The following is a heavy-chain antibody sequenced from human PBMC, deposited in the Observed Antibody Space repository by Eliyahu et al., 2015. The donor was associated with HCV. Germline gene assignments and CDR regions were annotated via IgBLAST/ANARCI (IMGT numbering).Heavy chain of an antibody. J-gene: IGHJ4*02. CDR2: IYYSGGT. Sequence: QVQLQESGPGLVKPSETLSLTCTVSGGSXXSYYWSWIRQPPGKGLGWVGVIYYSGGTNYNPTLKSRVTISVDTSKNQFSLKLSSVTAADTAVYYCASTGGLFYGDYRLDYWGQGTLVTVSS. CDR1: GGSXXSYY. CDR3: ASTGGLFYGDYRLDY. V-gene: IGHV4-59*01. D-gene: IGHD4-17*01.